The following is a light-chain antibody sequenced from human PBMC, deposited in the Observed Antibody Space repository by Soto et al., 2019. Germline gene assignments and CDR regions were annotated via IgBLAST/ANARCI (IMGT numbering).Light chain of an antibody. Sequence: IQVSQSPSSLSASVGDRVTITCRASQGITSYLAWYQQKPGKAPKLLIYAASALQTGVSSRFSGSGYRTDFALTISNLQPEDFATYFCQQLYSYPLTFGGGTKVDIK. CDR2: AAS. CDR1: QGITSY. CDR3: QQLYSYPLT. J-gene: IGKJ4*01. V-gene: IGKV1-9*01.